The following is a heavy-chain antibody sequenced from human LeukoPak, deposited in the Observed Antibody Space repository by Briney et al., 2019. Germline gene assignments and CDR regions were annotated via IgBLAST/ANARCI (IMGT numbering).Heavy chain of an antibody. CDR3: AREGRWLQLEGDY. CDR2: IDSSSGTI. V-gene: IGHV3-48*01. J-gene: IGHJ4*02. Sequence: PGGSLRLSCAASGFNFSPYSMNWLRQAPGKGLEWVSYIDSSSGTIYYADSVRGRFTISGDNAKNSLYLQMNSLRAEDTAVYYCAREGRWLQLEGDYWGQGTLVTVSS. D-gene: IGHD5-24*01. CDR1: GFNFSPYS.